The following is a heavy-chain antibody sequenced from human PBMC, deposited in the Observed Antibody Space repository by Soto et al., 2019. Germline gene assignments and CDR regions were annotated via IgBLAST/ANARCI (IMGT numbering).Heavy chain of an antibody. V-gene: IGHV1-69*06. D-gene: IGHD1-7*01. CDR1: GGTFSSYA. CDR2: IIPIFGTA. CDR3: ARGDWNYEFYNYYGMDV. J-gene: IGHJ6*02. Sequence: SVKVSCKASGGTFSSYAISWVRQAPGQGLEWMGGIIPIFGTANYAQKFQGRVTITADKSTSTAYMELSSLRSEDTAVYYCARGDWNYEFYNYYGMDVWGQGTTVTVSS.